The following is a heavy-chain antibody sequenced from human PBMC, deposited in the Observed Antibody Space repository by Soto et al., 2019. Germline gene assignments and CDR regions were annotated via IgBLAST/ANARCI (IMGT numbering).Heavy chain of an antibody. CDR2: ISYDGSNK. CDR3: AKGYGDYSGSGMDV. CDR1: GFTFSSYG. J-gene: IGHJ6*02. D-gene: IGHD4-17*01. Sequence: QVQLVESGGGVVQPGRSLRLSCAASGFTFSSYGMHWVRQAPGKGLEWVAVISYDGSNKYYADSVKGRFTISRDNSKNTLYLQMNSLRAEDTAVYYCAKGYGDYSGSGMDVWGQGTTVTVSS. V-gene: IGHV3-30*18.